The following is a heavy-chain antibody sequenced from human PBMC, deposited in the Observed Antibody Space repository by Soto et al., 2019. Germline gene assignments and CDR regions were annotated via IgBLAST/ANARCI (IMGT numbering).Heavy chain of an antibody. Sequence: GGSLRLSCAASGFTFSSYGMHWVRQAPGKGLEWVAVISYDGSNKYYADSVKGRFTISRDNSKNTLYLQMNSLRAEDTAVYYCAKNPVYGDYGMDVWGQGTTVTVSS. CDR2: ISYDGSNK. V-gene: IGHV3-30*18. D-gene: IGHD4-17*01. CDR1: GFTFSSYG. J-gene: IGHJ6*02. CDR3: AKNPVYGDYGMDV.